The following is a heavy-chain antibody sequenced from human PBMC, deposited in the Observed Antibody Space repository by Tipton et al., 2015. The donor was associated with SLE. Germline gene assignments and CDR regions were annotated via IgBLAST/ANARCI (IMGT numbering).Heavy chain of an antibody. D-gene: IGHD2-8*02. CDR1: GFTFRNYA. CDR3: ARDRDIVLEPVPIPPAFDI. J-gene: IGHJ3*02. V-gene: IGHV3-23*01. Sequence: SLRLSCAASGFTFRNYAMSWVRQAPGKGLDWVSGISGSGDTTYYADSAKGRFTISRDKSKNTLYLQMNNLGAEDTAVYFCARDRDIVLEPVPIPPAFDIWGQGTTVTVSS. CDR2: ISGSGDTT.